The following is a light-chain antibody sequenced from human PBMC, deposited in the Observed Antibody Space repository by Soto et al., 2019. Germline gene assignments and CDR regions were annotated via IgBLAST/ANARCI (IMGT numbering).Light chain of an antibody. V-gene: IGKV3-20*01. CDR2: GAS. J-gene: IGKJ2*01. Sequence: EIVLTQSPGTLSLSPGERATLSCRASQSVSSSFLAWYQHKPGQAPRLLIYGASSRATGIPDRFSGSGSGTDFTLTISRLEPEDFAVYYCQQYDSSPYTFGHGTQLEIK. CDR1: QSVSSSF. CDR3: QQYDSSPYT.